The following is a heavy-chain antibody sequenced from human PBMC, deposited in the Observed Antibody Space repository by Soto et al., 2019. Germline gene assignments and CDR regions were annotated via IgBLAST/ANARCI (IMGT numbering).Heavy chain of an antibody. CDR2: ISWNSGSI. Sequence: EVQLVESGGGLVQPGRSLRLSCAASGFTFDDYAMHWVRRAPGKGLEWVSGISWNSGSIGYADSVKGRFTISRDNAKNSLYLQMNSLRAEDTALYYCAKGGQLLVEGGRYWGQGTLVTVSS. CDR1: GFTFDDYA. CDR3: AKGGQLLVEGGRY. V-gene: IGHV3-9*01. J-gene: IGHJ4*02. D-gene: IGHD2-2*01.